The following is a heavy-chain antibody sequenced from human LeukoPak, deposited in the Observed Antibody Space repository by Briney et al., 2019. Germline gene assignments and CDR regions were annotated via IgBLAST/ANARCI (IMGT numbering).Heavy chain of an antibody. D-gene: IGHD6-6*01. J-gene: IGHJ6*03. CDR1: GGSISSYY. V-gene: IGHV4-4*07. CDR3: AGDKKEQLVLEYYYYMDV. CDR2: SYTNGST. Sequence: SETLSLTCTVSGGSISSYYWSWVRQPARKGLEWNGLSYTNGSTNYNPSLKSRGPIPVSKSKNQFTLKLSSVTAADTDVYDCAGDKKEQLVLEYYYYMDVWGQGTMVTVSS.